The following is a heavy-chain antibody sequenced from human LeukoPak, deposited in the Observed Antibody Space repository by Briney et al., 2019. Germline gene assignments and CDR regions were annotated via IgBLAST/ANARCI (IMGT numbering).Heavy chain of an antibody. Sequence: GGSLRLSCAASGFTFSSYSMNWVRQAPGKGLEWVSYISSSSSTIYYADSVKGRFTISRDNSKNTLYLQMNSLRAEDTAVYYCAKDPDSNYGGNYFDYWGQGTLVTVSS. CDR1: GFTFSSYS. J-gene: IGHJ4*02. D-gene: IGHD4-11*01. CDR2: ISSSSSTI. V-gene: IGHV3-48*01. CDR3: AKDPDSNYGGNYFDY.